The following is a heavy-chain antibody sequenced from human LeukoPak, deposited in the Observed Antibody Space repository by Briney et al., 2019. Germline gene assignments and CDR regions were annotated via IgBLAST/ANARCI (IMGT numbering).Heavy chain of an antibody. CDR2: INPNSGGT. Sequence: ASVKVSCKASGDTFTGYYMHWVRHAPGQGLELMGWINPNSGGTNYAQKFQGRVTMTRDTSIGTAYMELSRLRSDDTAVYYCARRGCSGGSCYYRFDYWGQGTLVTVSS. D-gene: IGHD2-15*01. CDR3: ARRGCSGGSCYYRFDY. V-gene: IGHV1-2*02. CDR1: GDTFTGYY. J-gene: IGHJ4*02.